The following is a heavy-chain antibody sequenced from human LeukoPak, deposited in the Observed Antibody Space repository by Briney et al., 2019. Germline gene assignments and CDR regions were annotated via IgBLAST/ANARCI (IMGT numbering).Heavy chain of an antibody. D-gene: IGHD3-3*01. CDR2: IYYSGST. V-gene: IGHV4-39*01. Sequence: PSETLSLTCTVSGGSISSGDYYWGWIRQPPGKGLEWIGSIYYSGSTYYNPSLKSRVTISVDTSKNQFSLKLSSVTAADTAVYYCARHRYDFWSRAFDIWGQGTMVTVSS. CDR1: GGSISSGDYY. J-gene: IGHJ3*02. CDR3: ARHRYDFWSRAFDI.